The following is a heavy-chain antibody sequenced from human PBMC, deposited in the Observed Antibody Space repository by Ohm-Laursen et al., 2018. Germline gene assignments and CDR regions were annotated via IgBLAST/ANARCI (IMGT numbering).Heavy chain of an antibody. J-gene: IGHJ6*02. CDR3: AKPRGAHRNYYGMDV. Sequence: GSLRLSCTASGFTFDDYTMHWVRQAPGKGLEWVSLISWDGGSTYYADSVKGRFTISRDNSKNSLYLQMNSLRTEDTALYYCAKPRGAHRNYYGMDVWGQGTTVTVSS. CDR1: GFTFDDYT. CDR2: ISWDGGST. D-gene: IGHD4/OR15-4a*01. V-gene: IGHV3-43*01.